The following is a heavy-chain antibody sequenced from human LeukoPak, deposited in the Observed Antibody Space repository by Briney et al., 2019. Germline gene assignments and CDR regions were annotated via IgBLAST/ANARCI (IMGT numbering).Heavy chain of an antibody. J-gene: IGHJ4*02. CDR1: GFTFSSYA. V-gene: IGHV3-23*01. CDR2: ISGSGGST. Sequence: PGGSLRLSCAASGFTFSSYAMSWVRQAPGKGLEWVSAISGSGGSTYYADSVKGRFTISRDNSKNTLYLQMNSLRAEDTAVYYCAKEGVVYYDFWSGRYYFDYWGQGTLVTVSS. D-gene: IGHD3-3*01. CDR3: AKEGVVYYDFWSGRYYFDY.